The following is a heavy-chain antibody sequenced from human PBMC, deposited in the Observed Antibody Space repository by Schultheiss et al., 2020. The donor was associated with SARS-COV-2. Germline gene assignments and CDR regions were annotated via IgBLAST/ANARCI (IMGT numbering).Heavy chain of an antibody. V-gene: IGHV4-39*01. CDR2: IYYSGST. CDR1: GGSISSSSYY. D-gene: IGHD3-22*01. CDR3: ARRRYYYDSSGYYSGGLDY. J-gene: IGHJ4*02. Sequence: SETLSLTCTVSGGSISSSSYYWGWIRQPPGKGLEWIGSIYYSGSTYYNPSLKSRVTISVDTSKNQFSLKLSSVTAADTAVYYCARRRYYYDSSGYYSGGLDYWGQGTLVTVSS.